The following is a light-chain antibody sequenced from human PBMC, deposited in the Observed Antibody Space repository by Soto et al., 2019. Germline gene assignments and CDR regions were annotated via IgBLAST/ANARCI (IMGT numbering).Light chain of an antibody. V-gene: IGKV3-15*01. CDR2: DAS. Sequence: EIVMTQSPATLSVSPGERATLSCRASQSVNNNLAWYQQKPGQAPRLLIYDASTRATGIPARFSCSGSGTDFTLTISSLQSEDFAVYYCQQYNNWPLTFGGETKVDI. J-gene: IGKJ4*01. CDR1: QSVNNN. CDR3: QQYNNWPLT.